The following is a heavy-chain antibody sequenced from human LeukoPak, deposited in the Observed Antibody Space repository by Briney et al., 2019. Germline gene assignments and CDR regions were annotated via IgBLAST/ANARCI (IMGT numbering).Heavy chain of an antibody. CDR1: GFTFSNYN. J-gene: IGHJ2*01. Sequence: GGSLRLSCAASGFTFSNYNMNWVRHAPGKGLEWVSSISSSSSYIYYADSVEGLFTISRDNAKNSLYLHMNSLRAEDTAVYYCTRDVPIPYWYFDLWGRGTLVTVSS. D-gene: IGHD2-21*01. V-gene: IGHV3-21*01. CDR2: ISSSSSYI. CDR3: TRDVPIPYWYFDL.